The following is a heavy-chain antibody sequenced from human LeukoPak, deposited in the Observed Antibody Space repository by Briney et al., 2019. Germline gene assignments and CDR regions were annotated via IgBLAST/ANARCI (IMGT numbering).Heavy chain of an antibody. V-gene: IGHV1-2*02. J-gene: IGHJ4*02. D-gene: IGHD5-12*01. CDR2: INPYSGGT. CDR1: GYTFTDFH. CDR3: ARWALYSGYSSY. Sequence: ASVKVSCKASGYTFTDFHIHWVRQSPGQGLEWMGWINPYSGGTNYAQKFQGRVTMTRDTSTSTAYMELSRLRSDDFAVYYCARWALYSGYSSYWGQGTLVTVSS.